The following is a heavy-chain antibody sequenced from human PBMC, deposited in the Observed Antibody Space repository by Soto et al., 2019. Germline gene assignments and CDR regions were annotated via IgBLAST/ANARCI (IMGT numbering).Heavy chain of an antibody. CDR1: GYTFTSYA. J-gene: IGHJ4*02. Sequence: ASVKVSCKASGYTFTSYAMHWVRQAPGQRLEWMGWINAGNGNTKYSQKFQGRVTITRDTSASTAYMELSSLRSEDTAVYYCARGPQYSGSHGDYWGQGALVTVSS. V-gene: IGHV1-3*01. CDR3: ARGPQYSGSHGDY. CDR2: INAGNGNT. D-gene: IGHD1-26*01.